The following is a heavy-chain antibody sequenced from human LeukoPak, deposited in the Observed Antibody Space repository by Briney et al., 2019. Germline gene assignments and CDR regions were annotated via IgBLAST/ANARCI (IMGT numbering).Heavy chain of an antibody. CDR3: AGGGLLSRAPDRADY. V-gene: IGHV1-2*02. CDR2: INPNSGGT. D-gene: IGHD5-18*01. J-gene: IGHJ4*02. CDR1: GYTFTGYY. Sequence: ASVKVSCKASGYTFTGYYMHWVRQAPGQGLDWIGWINPNSGGTNYAQKCQGKVTMTRDTSISTAYMKLSRLSSSHPALHYCAGGGLLSRAPDRADYLGQGTLVSVPS.